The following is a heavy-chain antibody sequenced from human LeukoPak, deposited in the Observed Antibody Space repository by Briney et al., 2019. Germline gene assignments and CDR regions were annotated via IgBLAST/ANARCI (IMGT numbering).Heavy chain of an antibody. J-gene: IGHJ4*02. CDR3: ARDGGSSGYYGY. CDR2: INPTGGTT. CDR1: GYIFISYY. D-gene: IGHD3-22*01. Sequence: ASVKVSCKASGYIFISYYMHWVRQAPGRGLEWMGMINPTGGTTSYAQKFQSRVSLTSDTSTSTVYMDLSSLRSEDTAIYYCARDGGSSGYYGYWGQGTLVTVSS. V-gene: IGHV1-46*01.